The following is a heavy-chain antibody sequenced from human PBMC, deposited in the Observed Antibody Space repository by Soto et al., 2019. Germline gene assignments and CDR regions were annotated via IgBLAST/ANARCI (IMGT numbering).Heavy chain of an antibody. J-gene: IGHJ5*02. V-gene: IGHV4-61*01. CDR2: IYYSGST. D-gene: IGHD3-3*01. Sequence: PSETLSLTCTVSGGSVSSGSYYWSWIRQPPGKGLEWIGYIYYSGSTNYNPSLKSRVTISVDTSKNQFSLKLSSVTAADTAVYYCARGRPYYDFWSNQNWFDPWGQGTLVTVSS. CDR1: GGSVSSGSYY. CDR3: ARGRPYYDFWSNQNWFDP.